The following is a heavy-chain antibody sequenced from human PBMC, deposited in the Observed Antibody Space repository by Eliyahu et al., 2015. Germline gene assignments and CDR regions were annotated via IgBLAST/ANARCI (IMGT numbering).Heavy chain of an antibody. CDR3: FHCGGDCWRGFDY. Sequence: QLHLQQSGPGLVKPSETLSLTCXVSGGSISSGSSYWGWIRQPPGKGLEWIGGIYYTGNTYYNPSLKSRDTIFVDTSKNQFSLRLSSVTAADTAVYYCFHCGGDCWRGFDYWGQGTLVTVSS. J-gene: IGHJ4*02. CDR1: GGSISSGSSY. CDR2: IYYTGNT. D-gene: IGHD2-21*02. V-gene: IGHV4-39*01.